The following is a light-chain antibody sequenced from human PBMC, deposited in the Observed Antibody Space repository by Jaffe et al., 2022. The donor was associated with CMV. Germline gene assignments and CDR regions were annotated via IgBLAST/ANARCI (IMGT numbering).Light chain of an antibody. CDR2: AAF. CDR1: QNIGAW. V-gene: IGKV1-12*02. CDR3: QQANSFPWT. J-gene: IGKJ1*01. Sequence: DIQVTQSPSSVSASLGDRVTITCRASQNIGAWLAWYQQKPGKPPKLLIFAAFRLESGVPSRFSGSRSGTDFTLTISSLQPDDFATYYCQQANSFPWTFGQGTKVEVK.